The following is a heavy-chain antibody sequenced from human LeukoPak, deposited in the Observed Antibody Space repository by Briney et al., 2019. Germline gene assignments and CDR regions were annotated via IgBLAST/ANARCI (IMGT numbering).Heavy chain of an antibody. CDR3: ARESGSASFDY. D-gene: IGHD6-19*01. J-gene: IGHJ4*02. Sequence: GGSLRLSCAASGFTFSSYSMNWVRQAPGKGLEWVSSISSSSSYIYYADSVKGRFTISRDNAKNSLYLQMNSLRAEDTAVYSCARESGSASFDYWGQGTLVTVSS. V-gene: IGHV3-21*01. CDR1: GFTFSSYS. CDR2: ISSSSSYI.